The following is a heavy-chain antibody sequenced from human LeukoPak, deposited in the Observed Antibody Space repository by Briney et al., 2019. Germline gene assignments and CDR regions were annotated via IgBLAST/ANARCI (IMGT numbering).Heavy chain of an antibody. J-gene: IGHJ4*02. CDR3: ARDRLPSDQDDFDY. CDR2: LSYDGFTQ. CDR1: GFTFSAS. V-gene: IGHV3-30*04. D-gene: IGHD3-3*01. Sequence: GGSLRLSCVASGFTFSASMHWVRQAPGKGLEWVAVLSYDGFTQYYADSVKGRFTISRDNSKNTLYLQMNSLRPEDTAVYHCARDRLPSDQDDFDYWGQGTLVTVSS.